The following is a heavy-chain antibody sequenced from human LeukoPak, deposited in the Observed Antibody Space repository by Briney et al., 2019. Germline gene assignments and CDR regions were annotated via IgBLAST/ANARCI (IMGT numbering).Heavy chain of an antibody. Sequence: GRSLRLSCAASGFTFSSYGMHWVRQAPGKGLEWVAVIWYDGSNKYYADSVKGRFTISRDNSKNTLYPQMNSLRAEDTAVYYCARDGGSPNYYDSSGYFYWGRGTLVTVSS. CDR1: GFTFSSYG. CDR3: ARDGGSPNYYDSSGYFY. D-gene: IGHD3-22*01. J-gene: IGHJ4*02. V-gene: IGHV3-33*01. CDR2: IWYDGSNK.